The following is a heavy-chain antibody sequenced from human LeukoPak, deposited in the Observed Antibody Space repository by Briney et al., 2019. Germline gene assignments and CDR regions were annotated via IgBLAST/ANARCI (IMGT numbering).Heavy chain of an antibody. D-gene: IGHD5-18*01. CDR3: ASVITAMGTNDYCYYGMDV. CDR2: INHSGST. J-gene: IGHJ6*04. CDR1: GGSFSGYY. V-gene: IGHV4-34*01. Sequence: PPETLSLTCAVYGGSFSGYYWSWIRQPPGKGLEWIGEINHSGSTNYDPSLKSRVTISVDTSKNQFSLKLSSVTAADTAVYYCASVITAMGTNDYCYYGMDVWGKGTTVTVSS.